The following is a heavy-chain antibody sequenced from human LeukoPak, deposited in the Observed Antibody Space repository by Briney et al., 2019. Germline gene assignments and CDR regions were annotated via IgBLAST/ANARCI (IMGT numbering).Heavy chain of an antibody. CDR2: ISYDGNNK. J-gene: IGHJ6*02. V-gene: IGHV3-30*03. CDR1: GFSFSNYG. CDR3: VRDRGIASTGGYGMDV. Sequence: GRSLRLSCAASGFSFSNYGIHWVRQAPGKGLEWVAVISYDGNNKYYADSVKGRFTISRDNSKNTLYLQMNSLRAEDTAVYYCVRDRGIASTGGYGMDVWGQGTTVTVSS. D-gene: IGHD6-13*01.